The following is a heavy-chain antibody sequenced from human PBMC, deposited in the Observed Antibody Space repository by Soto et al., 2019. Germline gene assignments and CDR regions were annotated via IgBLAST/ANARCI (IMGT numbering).Heavy chain of an antibody. CDR2: IYYSGST. V-gene: IGHV4-30-4*01. Sequence: PSETLSLTCTVSGDSIRSGNHYWSWIRQPPGKGLEWIGYIYYSGSTYYSPSLKSRVTISVDTSKNQFSLKLNSVTAADTAVYYCAIPPGYGSGSYRKNYYYVMDVWGQGTTVTVSS. CDR3: AIPPGYGSGSYRKNYYYVMDV. J-gene: IGHJ6*02. D-gene: IGHD3-10*01. CDR1: GDSIRSGNHY.